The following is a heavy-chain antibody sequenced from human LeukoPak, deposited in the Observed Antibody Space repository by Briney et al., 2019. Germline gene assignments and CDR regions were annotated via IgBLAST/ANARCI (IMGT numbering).Heavy chain of an antibody. Sequence: SETLSLTCTVSGGSISSYYWSWIRQPPGKGLEWIGYIYHSGSTYYNPSLKSRVTISVDRSKNQFSLKLSSVTAADTAVYYCARQDYYDSSGYLHWGQGTLVTVSS. CDR3: ARQDYYDSSGYLH. J-gene: IGHJ4*02. CDR2: IYHSGST. D-gene: IGHD3-22*01. V-gene: IGHV4-59*08. CDR1: GGSISSYY.